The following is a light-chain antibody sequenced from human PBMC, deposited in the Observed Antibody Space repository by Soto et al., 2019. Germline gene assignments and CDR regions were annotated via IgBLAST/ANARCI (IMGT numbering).Light chain of an antibody. V-gene: IGKV1-5*03. CDR3: QHYNSYSEA. CDR1: QTISSW. Sequence: DIQMTQSPSTLSGSVGDRVTITCRASQTISSWLAWYQQKPGKAPKLLIYTASTLKSGVPSRFSGTGSGTESTLTISSLQPDDFATYYCQHYNSYSEAFGQGTKVELK. J-gene: IGKJ1*01. CDR2: TAS.